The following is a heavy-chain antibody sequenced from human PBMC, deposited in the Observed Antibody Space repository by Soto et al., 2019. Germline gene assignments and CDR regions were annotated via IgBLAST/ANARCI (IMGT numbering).Heavy chain of an antibody. CDR3: AKDPIAATPLFYFDY. CDR1: GGSFSDYY. V-gene: IGHV4-34*01. CDR2: IYHSGST. D-gene: IGHD6-13*01. J-gene: IGHJ4*02. Sequence: SETLSLTCAVYGGSFSDYYWSWIRQPPGKGLEWIGEIYHSGSTNYNPSLKSRVTISVDKSKNQFSLKLSSVTAADTAVYYCAKDPIAATPLFYFDYWGQGTLVTVSS.